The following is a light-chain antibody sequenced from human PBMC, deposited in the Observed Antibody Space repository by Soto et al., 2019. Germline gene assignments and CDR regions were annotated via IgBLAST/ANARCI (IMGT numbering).Light chain of an antibody. CDR1: QSVGSY. CDR3: QQRSNWPTIT. J-gene: IGKJ5*01. Sequence: EIVLTQSPATLSLSPGERATLSCRASQSVGSYLAWYQQKPGQAPRLLISDASNRATGIPARFSGSGSGTDFTLTISSLEPEDFAVYYCQQRSNWPTITFGQGTRPEIK. V-gene: IGKV3-11*01. CDR2: DAS.